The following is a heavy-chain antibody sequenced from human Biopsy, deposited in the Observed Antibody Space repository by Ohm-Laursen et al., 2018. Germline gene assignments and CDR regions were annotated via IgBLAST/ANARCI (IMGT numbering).Heavy chain of an antibody. CDR3: ARRGSGGRSFDH. J-gene: IGHJ4*02. CDR2: ISYSGTT. Sequence: TLSLTCPVSGGSIGGGEYYWNWIRQHPGKGLEWIGLISYSGTTFYNPSLESLLTISIDTSKSHFSLNLRSVTAADTAVYYCARRGSGGRSFDHWGQGTLVTVSS. CDR1: GGSIGGGEYY. V-gene: IGHV4-31*01. D-gene: IGHD2-15*01.